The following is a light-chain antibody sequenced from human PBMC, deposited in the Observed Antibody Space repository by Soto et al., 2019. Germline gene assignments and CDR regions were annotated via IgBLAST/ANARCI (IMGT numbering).Light chain of an antibody. CDR2: SNN. J-gene: IGLJ2*01. CDR3: ATWDDSLNGHVV. CDR1: SSNIGRNI. Sequence: QSVLSQPPSASGTPGQRVTISCSGSSSNIGRNIVNWYQQLPGTAPKLLIYSNNQRPSGVPDRFSGSKSGTSASLAISGLQSEDEADYYCATWDDSLNGHVVFGGGTKLTVL. V-gene: IGLV1-44*01.